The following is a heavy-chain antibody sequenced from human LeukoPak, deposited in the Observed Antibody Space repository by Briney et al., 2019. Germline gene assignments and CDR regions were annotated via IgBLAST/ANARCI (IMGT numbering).Heavy chain of an antibody. CDR2: LYSDGRSL. J-gene: IGHJ4*02. CDR1: GFSFTGYW. Sequence: GGSLRLSCAGSGFSFTGYWMHWVRQTPGKALVWISRLYSDGRSLTYADSVKGRFTIFRDNAKNMLYLQLNSLRADDTGVYYCARGRGLGEFAVASFDSWGRGTLVTVSS. CDR3: ARGRGLGEFAVASFDS. V-gene: IGHV3-74*01. D-gene: IGHD6-19*01.